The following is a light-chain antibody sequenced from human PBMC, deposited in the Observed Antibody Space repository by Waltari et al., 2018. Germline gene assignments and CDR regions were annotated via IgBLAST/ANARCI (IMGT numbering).Light chain of an antibody. CDR2: GNN. V-gene: IGLV1-40*01. J-gene: IGLJ1*01. Sequence: QSVLTQAPSVSGAPGQRVTISCTGSSSNIGAGYDVHWYQQLPGTAPKLLIYGNNNRPSVVPDRFSGSKSGTSASLAITGLQAEDEADYYCQSYDSSLSSYVFGTGTKVTVL. CDR3: QSYDSSLSSYV. CDR1: SSNIGAGYD.